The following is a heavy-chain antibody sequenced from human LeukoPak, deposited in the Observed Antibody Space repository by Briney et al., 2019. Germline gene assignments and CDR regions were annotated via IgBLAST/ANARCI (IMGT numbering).Heavy chain of an antibody. D-gene: IGHD2-15*01. CDR2: IYYSGST. J-gene: IGHJ4*02. Sequence: SETLSLTCTVSGGSISGSSYYWGWIRQPPGKGLEWIGSIYYSGSTYYNPSLKSRVTISVDTSKNQFSLKLSSVTAADTAVYYCASSWPLAAHLGYWGQGTLVTVSS. CDR3: ASSWPLAAHLGY. V-gene: IGHV4-39*01. CDR1: GGSISGSSYY.